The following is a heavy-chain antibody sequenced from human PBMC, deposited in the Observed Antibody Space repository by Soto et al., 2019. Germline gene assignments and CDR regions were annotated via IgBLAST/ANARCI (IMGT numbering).Heavy chain of an antibody. CDR3: ARRDYGESGGMDA. CDR1: GGSISSGDYY. CDR2: IYYSGST. J-gene: IGHJ6*02. V-gene: IGHV4-30-4*01. D-gene: IGHD4-17*01. Sequence: SETLSLTCIVSGGSISSGDYYWSWIRQSSGKGLEWIGYIYYSGSTNYNPSLESRITISVDTVKNQFSLNLNSVTAADTAIYYWARRDYGESGGMDAWGQGTTVTVPS.